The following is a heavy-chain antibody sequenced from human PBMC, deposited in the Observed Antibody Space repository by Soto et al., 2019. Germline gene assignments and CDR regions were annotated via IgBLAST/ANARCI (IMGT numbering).Heavy chain of an antibody. CDR1: GFTFSSYA. CDR2: ISGSGGST. CDR3: AKENGYSSSWFEFAY. V-gene: IGHV3-23*01. Sequence: EVQLLESGGGLVQPGGSLRLSCAASGFTFSSYAMSWVRQAPGKGLEWVSAISGSGGSTYYADSVKGRFTISRDNSKNTPYLQMSSLRAEDTAVHYCAKENGYSSSWFEFAYWGQGTLVTVSS. J-gene: IGHJ4*02. D-gene: IGHD6-13*01.